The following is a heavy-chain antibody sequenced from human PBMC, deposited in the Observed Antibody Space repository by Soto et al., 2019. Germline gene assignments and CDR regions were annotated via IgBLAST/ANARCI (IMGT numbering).Heavy chain of an antibody. CDR3: ARARKSAYITEVFAS. D-gene: IGHD2-21*01. J-gene: IGHJ4*02. V-gene: IGHV4-59*12. CDR1: DGSISDYY. Sequence: SETLSLTCTVSDGSISDYYWSWFRQSPEKGLEYIAYSSYGGITNLNPALNSRVTISIDTSKNQFSLKVTSLTAADTAVYYCARARKSAYITEVFASSGQRTLVTVSA. CDR2: SSYGGIT.